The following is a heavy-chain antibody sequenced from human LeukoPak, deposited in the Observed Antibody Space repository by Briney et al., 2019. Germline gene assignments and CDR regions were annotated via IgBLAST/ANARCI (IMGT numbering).Heavy chain of an antibody. J-gene: IGHJ4*02. CDR2: IIPIFGTA. V-gene: IGHV1-69*13. D-gene: IGHD6-13*01. CDR3: AASGDREAAAGYDY. Sequence: SVKVSCKASGGTFSSHAISWVRQAPGQGLEWMGGIIPIFGTANYAQKFQGRVTITADESTSTAYMELSSLRSEDTAVYYCAASGDREAAAGYDYWGQGTLVTVSS. CDR1: GGTFSSHA.